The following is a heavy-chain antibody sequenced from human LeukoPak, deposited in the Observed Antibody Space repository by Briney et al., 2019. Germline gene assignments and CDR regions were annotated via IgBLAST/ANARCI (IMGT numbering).Heavy chain of an antibody. Sequence: SETLPLTCTVSGGSISIGGYYWSWIRQHPGKGLEWIGYIFYNGNTYYNPSLKSRLTISGDTSENQFSLKLSSVTAADTAVYYCVRNFDSYNAFDIWGQGTMVTVSS. J-gene: IGHJ3*02. V-gene: IGHV4-31*03. CDR1: GGSISIGGYY. CDR3: VRNFDSYNAFDI. CDR2: IFYNGNT. D-gene: IGHD3-22*01.